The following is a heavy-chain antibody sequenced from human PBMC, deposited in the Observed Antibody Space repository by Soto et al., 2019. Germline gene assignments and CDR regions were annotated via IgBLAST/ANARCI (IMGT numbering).Heavy chain of an antibody. CDR1: GFAFSSYA. V-gene: IGHV3-23*01. Sequence: EVQLLESGGGLVQPGGSLRLSCAASGFAFSSYAMSWVRQAPGKGLEWVSDITGSGGYTFYADSVTGRFTISRDNSKNTLFLQMSSLRAEDTAVYYCAKERYYDILTVPENDYYHYGMDVWGQGTTVTVAS. CDR3: AKERYYDILTVPENDYYHYGMDV. J-gene: IGHJ6*02. CDR2: ITGSGGYT. D-gene: IGHD3-9*01.